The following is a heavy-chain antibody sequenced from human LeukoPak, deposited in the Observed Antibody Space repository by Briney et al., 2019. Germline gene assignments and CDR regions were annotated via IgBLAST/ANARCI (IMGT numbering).Heavy chain of an antibody. CDR3: TRGKNFRADAFDI. V-gene: IGHV3-33*01. J-gene: IGHJ3*02. CDR2: IWYDGSNK. D-gene: IGHD2/OR15-2a*01. CDR1: GFTFSGSS. Sequence: PGGSLRLSCAASGFTFSGSSMHWVRQAPGKGLEWVAVIWYDGSNKNYVDSVKGRFTIPRDNPKNTLYLQMNSLRAEDTAVYYCTRGKNFRADAFDIWGQGTMVTVSS.